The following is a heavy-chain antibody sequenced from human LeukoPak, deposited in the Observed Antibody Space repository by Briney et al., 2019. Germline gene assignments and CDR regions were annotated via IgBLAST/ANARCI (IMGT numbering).Heavy chain of an antibody. CDR1: GFTFSSYA. CDR2: IPYDGSNK. V-gene: IGHV3-30-3*01. D-gene: IGHD3-22*01. CDR3: ARDFNGLGQYYYDSSGYLSGSDY. J-gene: IGHJ4*02. Sequence: PGGSLRLSCAASGFTFSSYAMHWVRQAPGKGLEWVAVIPYDGSNKYYADSVKGRFTISRDNSKNTLYLQMNSLRAEDTAVYYCARDFNGLGQYYYDSSGYLSGSDYWGQGTLVTVSS.